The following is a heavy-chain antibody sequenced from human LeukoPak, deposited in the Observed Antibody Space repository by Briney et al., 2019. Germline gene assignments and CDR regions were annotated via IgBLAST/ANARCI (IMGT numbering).Heavy chain of an antibody. V-gene: IGHV4-4*07. CDR2: IYTSGST. J-gene: IGHJ4*02. Sequence: KPSETLSLTCTVSGGSNSSYYWSWIRQPAGKGLEWIGRIYTSGSTTYNPSLKSRVTMSVDTSKNQFSLQLSSVTAADTAVYYCARRASSSWYYDYWGQGTLVTVSS. D-gene: IGHD6-13*01. CDR1: GGSNSSYY. CDR3: ARRASSSWYYDY.